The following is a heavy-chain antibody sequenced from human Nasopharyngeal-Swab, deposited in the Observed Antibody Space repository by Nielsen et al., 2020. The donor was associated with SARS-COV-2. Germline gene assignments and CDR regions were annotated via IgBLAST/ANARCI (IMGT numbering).Heavy chain of an antibody. J-gene: IGHJ4*02. CDR1: GFTFSNYD. V-gene: IGHV3-13*05. D-gene: IGHD7-27*01. CDR2: IGTAGDP. Sequence: GGSLRLSCVASGFTFSNYDMHWVRQPTGKDLEWVSAIGTAGDPFYRGSVEGRFTISRENAKNSLYLQINDLRDGDTAVYYCAKHSPHSPPGDRVFDYWGQGTLVTVSS. CDR3: AKHSPHSPPGDRVFDY.